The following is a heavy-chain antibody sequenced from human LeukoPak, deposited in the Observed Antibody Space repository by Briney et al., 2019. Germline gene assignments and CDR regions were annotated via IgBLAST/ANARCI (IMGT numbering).Heavy chain of an antibody. Sequence: GGSLRLSCAVSGFTFRNAGMNWVRQAPGKGLEWVAIIWYDGSNEYYGDSVKGRLIISRDDSRNTLYLQMNSLRAEDTAVYYCAKDAVAAADWFDPWGQGTLVTVSS. D-gene: IGHD6-13*01. CDR3: AKDAVAAADWFDP. V-gene: IGHV3-33*06. J-gene: IGHJ5*02. CDR1: GFTFRNAG. CDR2: IWYDGSNE.